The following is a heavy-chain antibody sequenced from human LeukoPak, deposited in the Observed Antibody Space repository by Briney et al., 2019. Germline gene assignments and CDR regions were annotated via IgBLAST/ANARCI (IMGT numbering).Heavy chain of an antibody. D-gene: IGHD3-22*01. J-gene: IGHJ6*02. Sequence: QSGGSLRLSCEASGFNFSSAAMNWVRQAPGKGLEWVSGISGSGGSTYYAGAVKGRFTVSRDNSKNMFFLQMHSLRDEDTAVYYCAKDREEDYYDSSGSSYSVDVWGQGTMVIVSS. CDR3: AKDREEDYYDSSGSSYSVDV. V-gene: IGHV3-23*01. CDR2: ISGSGGST. CDR1: GFNFSSAA.